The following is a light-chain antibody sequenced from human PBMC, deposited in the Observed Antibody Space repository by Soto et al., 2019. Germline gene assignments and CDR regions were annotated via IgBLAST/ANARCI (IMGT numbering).Light chain of an antibody. CDR3: QQYGSSPPYT. V-gene: IGKV3-20*01. J-gene: IGKJ2*01. Sequence: EIVLTQSPGTLSLSPGERATLSCRASQSVSSSYLAWYQQKPGQPPRLLIYGASSRATGIPDRFSGSGSGTDFPLTISRLEPEDFAVYYCQQYGSSPPYTFGQGTKLEIK. CDR1: QSVSSSY. CDR2: GAS.